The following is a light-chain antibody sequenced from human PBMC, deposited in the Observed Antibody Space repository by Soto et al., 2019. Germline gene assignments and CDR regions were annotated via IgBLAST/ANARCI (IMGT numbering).Light chain of an antibody. CDR3: EQRNDWPRIT. CDR1: QTIKTY. Sequence: EIVLTQSPSTLSLSPGERATLSCRASQTIKTYLAWYQQKPGQAPRLLISDASNRATGVPARFSGSGSGTDFTLTINNLEPEDCAVYCCEQRNDWPRITFGQGTRLEIK. CDR2: DAS. J-gene: IGKJ5*01. V-gene: IGKV3-11*01.